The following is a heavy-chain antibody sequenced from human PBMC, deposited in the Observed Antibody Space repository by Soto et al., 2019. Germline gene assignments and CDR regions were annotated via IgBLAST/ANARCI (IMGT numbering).Heavy chain of an antibody. CDR2: TIPMFGTT. J-gene: IGHJ6*02. CDR1: GGTFNSYA. CDR3: TRCGIRYHSIGYYLGIDGMDV. V-gene: IGHV1-69*12. D-gene: IGHD3-22*01. Sequence: QVQLVQSGAEVKKPESSVRVSCKASGGTFNSYAITWVRQAPGQGLEWMGGTIPMFGTTNYAEKFQGRVTNNGTEFTDTAYMELSSLRSEDTAVYYCTRCGIRYHSIGYYLGIDGMDVWGQGTTVIVSS.